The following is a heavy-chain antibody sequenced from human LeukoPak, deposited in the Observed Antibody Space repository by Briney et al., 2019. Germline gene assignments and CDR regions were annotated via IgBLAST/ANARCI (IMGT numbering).Heavy chain of an antibody. CDR2: TYYRSKWYN. J-gene: IGHJ3*02. V-gene: IGHV6-1*01. CDR1: GDSVSSNSAA. CDR3: ARGDSSSWYLGAFDI. D-gene: IGHD6-13*01. Sequence: SQTLSLTCAISGDSVSSNSAAWNWIRQSPSRGLEWLGRTYYRSKWYNDYAVSVKSRITINPDTSKNQFSLKLSSVTAADTAVYYCARGDSSSWYLGAFDIWGQGTMVTVSS.